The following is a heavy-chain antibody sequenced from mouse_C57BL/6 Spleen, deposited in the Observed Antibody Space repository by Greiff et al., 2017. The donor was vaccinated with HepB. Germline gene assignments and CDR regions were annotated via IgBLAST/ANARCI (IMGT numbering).Heavy chain of an antibody. CDR1: GYTFTSYW. CDR3: ARGKGSGDGGFDY. D-gene: IGHD3-2*02. V-gene: IGHV1-53*01. J-gene: IGHJ2*01. Sequence: VQLQQPGTELVKPGASVKLSCKASGYTFTSYWMHWVKQRPGQGLEWIGNINPSAGGTNYNEKFKGKATLTVDKSSSTAYMQLSSLTSEDSAVYYCARGKGSGDGGFDYWGQGTTLTVSS. CDR2: INPSAGGT.